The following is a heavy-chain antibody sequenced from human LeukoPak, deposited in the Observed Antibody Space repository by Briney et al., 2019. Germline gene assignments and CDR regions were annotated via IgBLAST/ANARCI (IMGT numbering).Heavy chain of an antibody. Sequence: SGTLSLTCTVSGVSVTSGSYYWSWLRQPPGKGLEWITYISYGGTTNYNPSLKSRVTISVDTSKNQFSLKLSSVTAADTAVYYCARMDCSSNSCYRFDPWGQGTLVTVSS. CDR1: GVSVTSGSYY. J-gene: IGHJ5*02. CDR2: ISYGGTT. D-gene: IGHD2-2*01. V-gene: IGHV4-61*01. CDR3: ARMDCSSNSCYRFDP.